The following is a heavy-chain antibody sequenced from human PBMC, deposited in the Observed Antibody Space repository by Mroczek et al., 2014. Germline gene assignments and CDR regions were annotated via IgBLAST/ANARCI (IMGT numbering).Heavy chain of an antibody. D-gene: IGHD2-2*01. CDR1: GFTFSSYA. J-gene: IGHJ4*02. CDR2: ISGSGGST. CDR3: AKLWDIVVVPAAAITYYFDY. Sequence: VQLVESGGGLVQPGGSLRLSCAASGFTFSSYAMSWVRQAPGKGLEWVSAISGSGGSTYYADSVKGRFTISRDNSKNTLYLQMNSLRAEDTAVYYCAKLWDIVVVPAAAITYYFDYWGQGTPGPPSPQ. V-gene: IGHV3-23*04.